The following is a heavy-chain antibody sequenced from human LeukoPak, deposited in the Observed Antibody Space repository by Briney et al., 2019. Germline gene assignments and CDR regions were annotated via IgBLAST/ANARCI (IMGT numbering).Heavy chain of an antibody. CDR3: ARKEFGPLWGSGYYPLFDY. V-gene: IGHV3-23*01. CDR2: ISGSGGST. J-gene: IGHJ4*02. CDR1: GFTFSSYA. Sequence: GGSLRLSCAASGFTFSSYAMSWVRQAPGKGLEWVSAISGSGGSTYYADSVKGRFTISRDNSKNTLYLQMNSLRAEDTAVYYCARKEFGPLWGSGYYPLFDYWGQGTLVNGSS. D-gene: IGHD3-22*01.